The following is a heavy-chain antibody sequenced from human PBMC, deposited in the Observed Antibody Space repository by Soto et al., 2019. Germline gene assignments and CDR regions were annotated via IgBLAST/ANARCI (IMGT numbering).Heavy chain of an antibody. Sequence: ELLLLESGGGLVQPGGSLRLSCAASGFVFSSYAMSWVRQAPGKGLEWVSAISGSGGTTYYADSVQGRLTISRDNPKTTLYLHMNSLRAEDTAVYYCAREPLRTVANNWFDPWGQGTLVTVSS. D-gene: IGHD4-17*01. CDR1: GFVFSSYA. CDR2: ISGSGGTT. V-gene: IGHV3-23*01. CDR3: AREPLRTVANNWFDP. J-gene: IGHJ5*02.